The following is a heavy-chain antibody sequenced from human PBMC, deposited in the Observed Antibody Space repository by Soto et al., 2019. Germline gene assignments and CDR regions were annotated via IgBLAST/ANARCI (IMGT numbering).Heavy chain of an antibody. D-gene: IGHD2-2*01. Sequence: GXSVKVSCKASGGTFSSYAIIWVRQAPGQGLEWMGGIIPIFGTANYAQKFQGRVTITADESTSTAYMELSSLRSEDTAVYYCAREGCSSTSRLCGMDVWGQGTTVTVSS. CDR1: GGTFSSYA. CDR2: IIPIFGTA. V-gene: IGHV1-69*13. J-gene: IGHJ6*02. CDR3: AREGCSSTSRLCGMDV.